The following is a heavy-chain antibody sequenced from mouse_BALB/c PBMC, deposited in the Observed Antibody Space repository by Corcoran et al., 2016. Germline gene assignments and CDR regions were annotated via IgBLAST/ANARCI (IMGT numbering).Heavy chain of an antibody. CDR3: AGNWFAY. CDR1: GFNIKDYY. V-gene: IGHV14-1*02. Sequence: EVQLQQSGAELVRPGALVKLSCKASGFNIKDYYMHWVKQRPEQGLEWIGWIDPENGNTIYDPKFQGKASITADTSSNTAYLQLSSLTSEDTAVYYCAGNWFAYWGHGTLGTVSA. J-gene: IGHJ3*01. CDR2: IDPENGNT.